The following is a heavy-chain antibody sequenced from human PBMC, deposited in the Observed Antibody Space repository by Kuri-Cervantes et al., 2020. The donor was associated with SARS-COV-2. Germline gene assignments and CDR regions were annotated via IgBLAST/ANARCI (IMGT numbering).Heavy chain of an antibody. Sequence: KVSCKGSGYSFTSYWISWVRQMPGKGLEWMGWIDPSDSYTNYSPSFQGHVTISADKSISTAYLQWSSLKASDTAMYYCATTRHIVVVPAAITSWFDPWGQGTLVTVSS. CDR1: GYSFTSYW. CDR3: ATTRHIVVVPAAITSWFDP. CDR2: IDPSDSYT. D-gene: IGHD2-2*01. V-gene: IGHV5-10-1*01. J-gene: IGHJ5*02.